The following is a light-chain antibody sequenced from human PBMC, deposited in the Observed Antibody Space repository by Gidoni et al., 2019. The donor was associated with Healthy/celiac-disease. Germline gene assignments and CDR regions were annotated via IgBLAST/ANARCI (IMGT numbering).Light chain of an antibody. Sequence: DIQMTQSPSTLSASVGDRVTITCRASQSISSWLAWYQQKPGKAPKLLIYKASSLESGVPSRFSGSGSVTEFTLTISSLQPDDFATYYCQQYNSYSRYTFGQXTKLEIK. CDR2: KAS. J-gene: IGKJ2*01. V-gene: IGKV1-5*03. CDR3: QQYNSYSRYT. CDR1: QSISSW.